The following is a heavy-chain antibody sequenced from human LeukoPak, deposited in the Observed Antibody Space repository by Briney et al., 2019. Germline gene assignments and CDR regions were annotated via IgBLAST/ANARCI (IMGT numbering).Heavy chain of an antibody. Sequence: PGGSLRLSCAASGFTFSDYYMSWIRQAPGKGREWVSYISSSSSSYTNYADSVKGRFTISRDNAKNSLYLQMNSLRAEDTAVYYCARGSKSWFGETIFDYWGQGTLVTVSS. D-gene: IGHD3-10*01. J-gene: IGHJ4*02. CDR1: GFTFSDYY. CDR2: ISSSSSSYT. CDR3: ARGSKSWFGETIFDY. V-gene: IGHV3-11*06.